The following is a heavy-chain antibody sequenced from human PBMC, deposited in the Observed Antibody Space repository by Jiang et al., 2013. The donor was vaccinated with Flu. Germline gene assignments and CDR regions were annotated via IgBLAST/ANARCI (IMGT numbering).Heavy chain of an antibody. CDR2: GST. D-gene: IGHD4-23*01. CDR3: ARGTDLDGGNGMVWAVPSYYFDY. J-gene: IGHJ4*02. Sequence: GSTNYNPSLKSRVTISVDTSKNQFSLKLSSVTAADTAVYYCARGTDLDGGNGMVWAVPSYYFDYWGQGTLVTVSS. V-gene: IGHV4-34*01.